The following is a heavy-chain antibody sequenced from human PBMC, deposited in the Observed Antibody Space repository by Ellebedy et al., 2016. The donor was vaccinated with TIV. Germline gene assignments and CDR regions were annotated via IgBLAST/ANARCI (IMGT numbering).Heavy chain of an antibody. Sequence: AASVKVSCKVSGFSLSELSIHWVRQCRGKRLQWMGGFDPENAKRVYAQRFQGRVTMTEDTSTETAYMELSSLTTEDSAVYYCATAVTPKWRDESGSYFLHYNGLDVWGQGTTVTVSS. D-gene: IGHD1-26*01. CDR2: FDPENAKR. J-gene: IGHJ6*02. CDR3: ATAVTPKWRDESGSYFLHYNGLDV. CDR1: GFSLSELS. V-gene: IGHV1-24*01.